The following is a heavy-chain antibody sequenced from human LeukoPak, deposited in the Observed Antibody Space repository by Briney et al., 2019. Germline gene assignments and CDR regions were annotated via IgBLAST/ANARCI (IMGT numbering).Heavy chain of an antibody. CDR1: GGTFSSYA. Sequence: GSSVKVSCKASGGTFSSYAISWVRQAPGQGLEWMGWISAYNGNTNYAQKLQGRVTMTTDTSTSTAYMELRSLRSDDTAVYYCARGPLGYCSSTSCIGAFDIWGQGTMVTVSS. CDR2: ISAYNGNT. D-gene: IGHD2-2*01. V-gene: IGHV1-18*01. J-gene: IGHJ3*02. CDR3: ARGPLGYCSSTSCIGAFDI.